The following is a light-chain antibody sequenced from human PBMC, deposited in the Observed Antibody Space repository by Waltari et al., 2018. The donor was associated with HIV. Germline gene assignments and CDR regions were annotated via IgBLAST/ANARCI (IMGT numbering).Light chain of an antibody. CDR1: SSDIGSNI. Sequence: QSVLTQPPSASGTPGQRVTISCSGSSSDIGSNIVNWYQQLPGTAPNLLIYRNNQRPSGVPDRFSGSKSGTSASLAISGLQSEDDADYYCAAWDDSLNGAVFGGGTKLTVL. J-gene: IGLJ3*02. CDR3: AAWDDSLNGAV. CDR2: RNN. V-gene: IGLV1-44*01.